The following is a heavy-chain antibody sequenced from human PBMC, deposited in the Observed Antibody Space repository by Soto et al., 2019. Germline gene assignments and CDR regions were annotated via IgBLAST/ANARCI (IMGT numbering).Heavy chain of an antibody. CDR2: ISAYNGNT. D-gene: IGHD2-15*01. J-gene: IGHJ4*02. Sequence: QVQLVQSGAEVKKPGASVKVSCKASGYTFTSYGISWVRQAPGQGLEWMGWISAYNGNTNYAQELQGRVTMTTDTSTSTAYMELRSLRSDDTAVYYCARDLLLKGIVVVVAATFDYWGQGTLVTVSS. CDR3: ARDLLLKGIVVVVAATFDY. CDR1: GYTFTSYG. V-gene: IGHV1-18*01.